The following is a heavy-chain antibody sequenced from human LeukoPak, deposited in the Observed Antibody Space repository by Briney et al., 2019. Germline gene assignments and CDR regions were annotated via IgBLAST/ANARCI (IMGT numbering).Heavy chain of an antibody. CDR1: GFTFSSYE. CDR2: ISNSGSNR. Sequence: GGSLRLSCAASGFTFSSYEMNWVRQAPGKGQEWVSYISNSGSNRYYADSVKGRFTISRDNAKNSVYLQMNSLRAEDTAVYYCARDLMIVMVEEEGSADYWGQGTLVTVSS. CDR3: ARDLMIVMVEEEGSADY. D-gene: IGHD3-22*01. J-gene: IGHJ4*02. V-gene: IGHV3-48*03.